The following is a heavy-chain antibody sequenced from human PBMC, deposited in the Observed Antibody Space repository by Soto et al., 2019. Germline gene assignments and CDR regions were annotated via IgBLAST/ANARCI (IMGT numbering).Heavy chain of an antibody. CDR3: ARAPNLYDSSGYTHAFDI. CDR1: GFTFSSYS. J-gene: IGHJ3*02. CDR2: ISSSSYI. D-gene: IGHD3-22*01. Sequence: PGGSLRLSCAASGFTFSSYSMNWVRQAPGKGLEWVSSISSSSYIYYADSVKGRFTISRDNAKNSLYLQMNSLRAEDTAVYYCARAPNLYDSSGYTHAFDIWGQGTMVTVSS. V-gene: IGHV3-21*01.